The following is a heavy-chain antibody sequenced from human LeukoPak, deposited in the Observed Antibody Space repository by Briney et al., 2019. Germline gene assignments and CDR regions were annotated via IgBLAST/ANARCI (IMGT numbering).Heavy chain of an antibody. CDR3: AKGLLWFGELLGALDY. D-gene: IGHD3-10*01. CDR1: GFTFSSYA. CDR2: ISGSGGST. Sequence: PGGSLRLSCAASGFTFSSYAMSWVRQAPGKGLEWGSAISGSGGSTYYADSVKGRFTISRDNSKNTLYLQMNSLRAEDTAVYYCAKGLLWFGELLGALDYWGQGTLVTVSS. V-gene: IGHV3-23*01. J-gene: IGHJ4*02.